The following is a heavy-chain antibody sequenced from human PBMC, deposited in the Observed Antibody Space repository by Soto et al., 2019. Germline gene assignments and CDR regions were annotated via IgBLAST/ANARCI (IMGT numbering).Heavy chain of an antibody. CDR3: TRAPVSGSYCFDF. J-gene: IGHJ4*02. CDR1: GGSVSSGNYC. Sequence: SETLSLTCTVAGGSVSSGNYCWSWLRQPPGKGLEWIGYIFHTGTTNYNPSLKSRVTISLDTSMNQFSLKLSSVTPADTAVYYCTRAPVSGSYCFDFWGQGTPVTVSS. D-gene: IGHD1-26*01. CDR2: IFHTGTT. V-gene: IGHV4-61*01.